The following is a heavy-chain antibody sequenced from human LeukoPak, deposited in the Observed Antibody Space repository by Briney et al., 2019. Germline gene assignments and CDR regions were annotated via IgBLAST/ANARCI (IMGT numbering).Heavy chain of an antibody. Sequence: GGSLRLSCAASGFTVSSNYMSWVRQAPGKGLEWVSVIYSGGSTYYADSVKGRFTISRHNSKNTLYLQMNSLRVEDTAVYYCARGTFPYYFDYWGQGTLVTVSS. CDR2: IYSGGST. CDR3: ARGTFPYYFDY. J-gene: IGHJ4*02. V-gene: IGHV3-53*01. CDR1: GFTVSSNY. D-gene: IGHD1-1*01.